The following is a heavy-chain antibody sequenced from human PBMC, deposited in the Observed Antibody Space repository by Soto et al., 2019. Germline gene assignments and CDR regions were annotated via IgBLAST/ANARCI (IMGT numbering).Heavy chain of an antibody. CDR2: INPSGGST. CDR1: GYTFTSYY. Sequence: GASVKVSCKASGYTFTSYYMHWVRQAPGQGLEWMGIINPSGGSTSYAQKFQGRVTMTRDTSTSTVYMELSSLRSEDTAVYYCARDPKRWLQSQEFDYWGQGTLVTVSS. V-gene: IGHV1-46*01. D-gene: IGHD5-12*01. J-gene: IGHJ4*02. CDR3: ARDPKRWLQSQEFDY.